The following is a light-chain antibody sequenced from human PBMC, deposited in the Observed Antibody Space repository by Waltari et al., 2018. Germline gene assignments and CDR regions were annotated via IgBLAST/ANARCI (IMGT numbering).Light chain of an antibody. CDR2: DVT. J-gene: IGLJ1*01. V-gene: IGLV2-11*01. CDR3: CSYADGNTYV. CDR1: GSDVGAYMY. Sequence: QSALTQPRSASGSPGQSVTISCTGTGSDVGAYMYVSWYQHRPGEAPKVMIYDVTYRPSGVPDRFSGSKSGNTASLTISGLQAEDEADYFCCSYADGNTYVFGTGTKVTVL.